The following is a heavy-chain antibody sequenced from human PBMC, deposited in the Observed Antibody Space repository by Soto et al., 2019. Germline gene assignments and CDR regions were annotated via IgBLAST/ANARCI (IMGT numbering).Heavy chain of an antibody. D-gene: IGHD3-3*01. CDR2: IYYSGST. CDR1: GGSISSGGYY. J-gene: IGHJ4*02. Sequence: SSETLSLTCTVSGGSISSGGYYWSWIRQHPGKGLEWIGYIYYSGSTYYNPSLKSRVTISVDTSKNQFSLKLSSVTAADTAVYYCARTLSRYYDFWSGYSSVFDYWGQGTLVTVS. V-gene: IGHV4-31*03. CDR3: ARTLSRYYDFWSGYSSVFDY.